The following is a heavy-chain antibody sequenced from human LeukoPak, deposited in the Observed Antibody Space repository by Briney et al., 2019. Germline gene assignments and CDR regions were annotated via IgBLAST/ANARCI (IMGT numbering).Heavy chain of an antibody. CDR1: GYSISSGYY. CDR3: ARGLRLPRN. CDR2: IYHSGST. Sequence: NSSETLSLTCAVSGYSISSGYYWGWIRQPPGKGLEWIGSIYHSGSTYYNPSLKSRVTISVDTSKNQFSLKLSSVTAADTAVYYCARGLRLPRNWGQGTLVTVSS. D-gene: IGHD6-25*01. J-gene: IGHJ4*02. V-gene: IGHV4-38-2*01.